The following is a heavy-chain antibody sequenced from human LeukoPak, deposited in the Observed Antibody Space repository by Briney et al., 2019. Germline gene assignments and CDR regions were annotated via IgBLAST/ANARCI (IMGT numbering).Heavy chain of an antibody. V-gene: IGHV3-48*01. J-gene: IGHJ4*02. CDR2: ISSSSSNI. CDR3: TRGGVYATGYLAY. Sequence: GGSLRLSCAASGFTFSSYSMNWVRQAPGKGLEWVSHISSSSSNIYYADSVKGRFTISRDNSKNSLCLQMHSLRAEDTAVYYCTRGGVYATGYLAYWGRGTLVTVS. CDR1: GFTFSSYS. D-gene: IGHD2-8*01.